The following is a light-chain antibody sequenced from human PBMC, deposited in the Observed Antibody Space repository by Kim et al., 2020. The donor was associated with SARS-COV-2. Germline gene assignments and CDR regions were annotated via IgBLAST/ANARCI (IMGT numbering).Light chain of an antibody. V-gene: IGKV3-20*01. CDR2: GAS. J-gene: IGKJ1*01. CDR1: QSVSSSY. Sequence: EIVLTQSPGTLSLSPGERATLSCRASQSVSSSYLGWYQQKPGQPPRLLMCGASTRATGIPDRFSGSGSGTDFTLTISRLEPEDFAVYYCQQSGTSPRWTFGQGTKVDIK. CDR3: QQSGTSPRWT.